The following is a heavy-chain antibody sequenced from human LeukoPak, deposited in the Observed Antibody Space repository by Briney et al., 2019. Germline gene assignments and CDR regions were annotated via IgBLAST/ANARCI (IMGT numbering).Heavy chain of an antibody. D-gene: IGHD5-18*01. Sequence: SVKVSCKASGGTFRSYAISWVRQAPGQGLEWMGRIIPIFGTANYAQKFQGRVTITTDESTSTAYMELSSLRSEDTAVYYCASIQLWLSENWFDPWGQGTLVTVSS. CDR3: ASIQLWLSENWFDP. J-gene: IGHJ5*02. V-gene: IGHV1-69*05. CDR2: IIPIFGTA. CDR1: GGTFRSYA.